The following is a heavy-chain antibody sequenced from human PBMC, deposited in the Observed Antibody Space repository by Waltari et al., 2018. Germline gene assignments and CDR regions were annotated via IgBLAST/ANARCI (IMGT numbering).Heavy chain of an antibody. CDR2: TKNKAENYIT. V-gene: IGHV3-72*01. Sequence: EVQLVASGGGLVQPGGSVPLSCAASGFTFTDPSMNWVRQAPGGGLKWIGRTKNKAENYITDYAASVQGRFSVSREDSRNSRFLQMNSLETEDTAVYYCARDTAAALDYWGQGTLVTVSS. CDR3: ARDTAAALDY. D-gene: IGHD6-25*01. J-gene: IGHJ4*02. CDR1: GFTFTDPS.